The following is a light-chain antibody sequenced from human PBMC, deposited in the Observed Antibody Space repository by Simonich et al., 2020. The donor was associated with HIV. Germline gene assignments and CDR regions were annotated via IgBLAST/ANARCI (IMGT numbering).Light chain of an antibody. CDR2: WAS. Sequence: DIVMTQSPASLAVSLGERATINCKSSQSVLYNSYNKNYLAWYQQKPRQPPTLLIYWASTRESWVPDRFMGSGSGTDFTLTISSLQAEDVAVYYCQQYYTTPRTFGQGTKVEIK. CDR1: QSVLYNSYNKNY. CDR3: QQYYTTPRT. V-gene: IGKV4-1*01. J-gene: IGKJ1*01.